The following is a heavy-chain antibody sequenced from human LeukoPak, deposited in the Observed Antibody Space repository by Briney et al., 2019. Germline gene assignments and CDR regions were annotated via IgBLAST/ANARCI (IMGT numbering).Heavy chain of an antibody. CDR3: ARVGSGLHYGGNSGWLDY. D-gene: IGHD4-23*01. CDR1: GYTFTSYG. Sequence: ASVKVSCKASGYTFTSYGISWVRQAPGQGLEWMGWISAYNGNTNYAQKLQGRVTMTTDTSTSTACMELRSLRSDDTAVYYCARVGSGLHYGGNSGWLDYWGQGTLVTVSS. V-gene: IGHV1-18*01. J-gene: IGHJ4*02. CDR2: ISAYNGNT.